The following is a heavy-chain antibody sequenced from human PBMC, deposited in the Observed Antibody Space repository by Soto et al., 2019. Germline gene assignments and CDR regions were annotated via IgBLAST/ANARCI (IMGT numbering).Heavy chain of an antibody. Sequence: EVQLVESGGGLVKPGGSLRLSCTASGFTFNYAWMNWVRQAPGKGLEWVGHIKSKTDGGTTDYAAPVKDRFSISRDDSKNTLYLLMNSLKTEDTAVDYWSPDPILAVGGGSDPWGQGTLVTVSS. D-gene: IGHD6-19*01. J-gene: IGHJ5*02. CDR1: GFTFNYAW. CDR3: SPDPILAVGGGSDP. CDR2: IKSKTDGGTT. V-gene: IGHV3-15*01.